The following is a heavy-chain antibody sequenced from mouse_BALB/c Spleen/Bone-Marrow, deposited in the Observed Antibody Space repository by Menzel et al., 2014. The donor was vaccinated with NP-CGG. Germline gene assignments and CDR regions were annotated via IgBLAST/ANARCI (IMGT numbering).Heavy chain of an antibody. Sequence: VQLQQPGAELVKPGASVKLSCTPSGFNIKDTYMHWVKLRPEQGLEWIGRIVPANGNTKYAPKFQGKATITADTSSNTAYLQLSSLTSEDTAVYFCASYDYGYYFDYWGQGTTLTVSS. D-gene: IGHD2-4*01. J-gene: IGHJ2*01. CDR2: IVPANGNT. V-gene: IGHV14-3*02. CDR3: ASYDYGYYFDY. CDR1: GFNIKDTY.